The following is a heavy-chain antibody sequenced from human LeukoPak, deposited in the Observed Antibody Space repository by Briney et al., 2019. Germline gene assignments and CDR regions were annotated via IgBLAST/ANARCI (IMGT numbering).Heavy chain of an antibody. CDR2: ISYDGRNQ. CDR1: GFTFRTYA. J-gene: IGHJ4*02. Sequence: GRSLRLSCAASGFTFRTYAMRWVRQAPGGGLGRVSVISYDGRNQYYADSVKGRFTISRDNSKNTLYLQMNSLRAEDTAVYYCAKLGLTGIAVAGTSDYWGQGTLVTVSS. V-gene: IGHV3-30*18. CDR3: AKLGLTGIAVAGTSDY. D-gene: IGHD6-19*01.